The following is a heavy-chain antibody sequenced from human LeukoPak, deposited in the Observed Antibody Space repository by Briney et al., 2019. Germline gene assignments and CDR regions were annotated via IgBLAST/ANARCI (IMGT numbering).Heavy chain of an antibody. CDR1: GFTFSSYG. V-gene: IGHV3-30*18. D-gene: IGHD2-15*01. Sequence: PGRSLRLSCAASGFTFSSYGMHWVRQAPGKGLEWVAVISYDGSNKYYADSVKGRYTISRDNSKNTLYLQKNSLRAEDTAVYYCAKVAGWYYYYGMDVWGQGTTVTVSS. CDR2: ISYDGSNK. CDR3: AKVAGWYYYYGMDV. J-gene: IGHJ6*02.